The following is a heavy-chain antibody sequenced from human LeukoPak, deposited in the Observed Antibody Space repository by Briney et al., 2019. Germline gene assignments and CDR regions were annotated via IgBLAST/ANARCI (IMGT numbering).Heavy chain of an antibody. J-gene: IGHJ5*02. Sequence: PSETLSLTCTVSGGSISSYYWSWIRQPPGKGLEWIGYIYYSGSTNYNPSLKSRVTISVDTSKNQFTLKLSSVTAADTAVYYCARGDNWNDASWFDPWGQGTLVTVSS. V-gene: IGHV4-59*01. CDR2: IYYSGST. CDR1: GGSISSYY. CDR3: ARGDNWNDASWFDP. D-gene: IGHD1-1*01.